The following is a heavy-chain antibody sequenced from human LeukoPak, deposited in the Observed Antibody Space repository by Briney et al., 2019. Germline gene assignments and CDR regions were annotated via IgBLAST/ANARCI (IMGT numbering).Heavy chain of an antibody. CDR2: IILIFRTT. CDR3: AKDDGSATMGFDS. V-gene: IGHV1-69*05. D-gene: IGHD1-26*01. Sequence: SVKVSCKASGGTFSNYAFSWVRQAPGQGLEWMGGIILIFRTTNYAEQFQGRVTITTDESTNTAYLDLSSLRSEDTAVYYCAKDDGSATMGFDSWGQGTLVSVSS. J-gene: IGHJ5*01. CDR1: GGTFSNYA.